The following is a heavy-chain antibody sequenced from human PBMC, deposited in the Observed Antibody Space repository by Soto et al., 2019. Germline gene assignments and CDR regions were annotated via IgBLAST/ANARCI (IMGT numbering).Heavy chain of an antibody. D-gene: IGHD3-10*01. CDR1: GASITTTNYY. Sequence: SETLSLTCTVSGASITTTNYYWAWIRQPPGKGLEWIGSISWSGTTYYHPSLESRVTISSDKSKNLFSLQLGSVTGADTALYFRAGPQGSGMGGFGLWGQGTLVTVS. J-gene: IGHJ5*02. CDR2: ISWSGTT. V-gene: IGHV4-39*01. CDR3: AGPQGSGMGGFGL.